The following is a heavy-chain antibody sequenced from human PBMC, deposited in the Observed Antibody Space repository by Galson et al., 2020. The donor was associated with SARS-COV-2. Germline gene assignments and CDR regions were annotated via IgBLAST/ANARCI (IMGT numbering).Heavy chain of an antibody. V-gene: IGHV3-48*04. D-gene: IGHD5-12*01. CDR2: ISLSSTFGSTTI. Sequence: GGSLRLSCAASGFSFSAYSMNWVRQAPGKGLEWVAHISLSSTFGSTTIYDADSVKGRFTISRDNAKNSLHLQMDSLRAEDTAVYYCARDRAYSNSWPYFDYWGQGTLVTVSS. CDR3: ARDRAYSNSWPYFDY. J-gene: IGHJ4*02. CDR1: GFSFSAYS.